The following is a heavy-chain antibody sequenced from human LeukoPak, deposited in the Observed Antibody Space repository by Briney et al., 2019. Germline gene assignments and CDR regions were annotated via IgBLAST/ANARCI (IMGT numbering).Heavy chain of an antibody. D-gene: IGHD1-26*01. CDR1: GFTFSAYS. CDR2: ISSSSSTI. V-gene: IGHV3-48*04. J-gene: IGHJ1*01. CDR3: ARQNPSGSDAEYFQH. Sequence: PGGSVRLSCAASGFTFSAYSMHWVRQAPGKGLEWVSYISSSSSTIYYADSVKGRFTISRDNAKNSLYLQMNSLRAEDTAVYYCARQNPSGSDAEYFQHWGQGTLVTVSS.